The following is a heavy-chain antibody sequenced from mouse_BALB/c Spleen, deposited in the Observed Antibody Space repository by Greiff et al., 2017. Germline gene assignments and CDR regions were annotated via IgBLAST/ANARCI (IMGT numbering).Heavy chain of an antibody. CDR2: ISSGSSTI. J-gene: IGHJ1*01. CDR1: GFTFSSFG. V-gene: IGHV5-17*02. CDR3: AREENPYYGRSDWYFDV. Sequence: VESGGGLVQPGGSRKLSCAASGFTFSSFGMHWVRQAPEKGLEWVAYISSGSSTIYYADTVKGRFTISRDNPKNTLFLPMTSLRSEDTAMYYWAREENPYYGRSDWYFDVWGAGTTVTVSS. D-gene: IGHD1-1*01.